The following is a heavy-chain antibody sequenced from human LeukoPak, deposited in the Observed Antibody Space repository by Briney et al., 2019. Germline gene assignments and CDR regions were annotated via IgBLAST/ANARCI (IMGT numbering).Heavy chain of an antibody. Sequence: GGSLRLSCAASGFTLSSYAMSWVRQAPGKGLEWVSAISGSGGSTYYADSVKGRFTISRDTSKNTLFLQMSSLTVEDTAVYYCTTFVALRAFDVWGQGTMVTVS. D-gene: IGHD3-10*02. CDR1: GFTLSSYA. J-gene: IGHJ3*01. CDR2: ISGSGGST. CDR3: TTFVALRAFDV. V-gene: IGHV3-23*01.